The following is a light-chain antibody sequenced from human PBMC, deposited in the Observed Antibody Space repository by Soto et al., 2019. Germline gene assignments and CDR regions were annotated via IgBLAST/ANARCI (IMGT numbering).Light chain of an antibody. J-gene: IGKJ2*01. Sequence: ELVLTQSPGTLSLSPGARLTLSCRASQSVPSNYLAWYQHKPGQAHRXXIYAASSRATGVPGRFSGSGSGTEGTITISSLDSEDFAVYYCQHYGNSPYTFGQGTKV. V-gene: IGKV3-20*01. CDR3: QHYGNSPYT. CDR2: AAS. CDR1: QSVPSNY.